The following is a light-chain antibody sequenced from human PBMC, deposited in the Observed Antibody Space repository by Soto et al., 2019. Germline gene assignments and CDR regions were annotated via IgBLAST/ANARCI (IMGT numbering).Light chain of an antibody. CDR1: SNDIGAYNY. Sequence: QSALTQPRSVSGSPGQSVTISCTGTSNDIGAYNYVSWYQQHPAKAPKLMIYDVSRRPSGVPDRFSGSKSGNTASLTISRLQAEDEGDYYCCSSADGYTLVFGGGTKLTVL. CDR2: DVS. J-gene: IGLJ3*02. V-gene: IGLV2-11*01. CDR3: CSSADGYTLV.